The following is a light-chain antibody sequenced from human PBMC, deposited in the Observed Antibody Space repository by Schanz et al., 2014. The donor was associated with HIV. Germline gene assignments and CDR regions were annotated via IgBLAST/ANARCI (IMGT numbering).Light chain of an antibody. V-gene: IGKV1-9*01. J-gene: IGKJ2*02. CDR2: AAS. Sequence: IQLTQSPSSLSASVGDRVTITCRTSQGISSYLAWYQQKPGTAPKLLIYAASTLQSGVPSRFSGSGSGTEFTLTISSLQPDDFATYYCQQYNDNSCTFGQGTKLEFK. CDR3: QQYNDNSCT. CDR1: QGISSY.